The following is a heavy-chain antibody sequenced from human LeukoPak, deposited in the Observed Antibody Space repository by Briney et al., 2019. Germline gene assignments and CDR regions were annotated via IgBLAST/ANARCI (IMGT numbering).Heavy chain of an antibody. J-gene: IGHJ4*02. CDR3: ATVRGYSGYDRFDY. CDR1: GYTFTSNY. Sequence: GASVKVSCKASGYTFTSNYMHWVRQAPGQGLEWMGVINPSGGSTTYAQKFQGRVTMTRDMSTSTVYMELSSLRSEDTAVYYCATVRGYSGYDRFDYWGQGTLVTVSS. D-gene: IGHD5-12*01. V-gene: IGHV1-46*01. CDR2: INPSGGST.